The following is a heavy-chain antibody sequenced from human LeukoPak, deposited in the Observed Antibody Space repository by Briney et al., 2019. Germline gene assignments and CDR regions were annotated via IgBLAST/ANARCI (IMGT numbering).Heavy chain of an antibody. CDR3: ARLKHDYGDNWFDP. CDR2: IYYSGST. Sequence: SETLSLTCTVSGGSISSSSYYWGWIRQPPGKGLEWIGSIYYSGSTYYNPSLKSRVTISVDTSKNQFSLKLSSVTAADTAVYYCARLKHDYGDNWFDPWGQGTLVTVSS. J-gene: IGHJ5*02. D-gene: IGHD4-17*01. V-gene: IGHV4-39*01. CDR1: GGSISSSSYY.